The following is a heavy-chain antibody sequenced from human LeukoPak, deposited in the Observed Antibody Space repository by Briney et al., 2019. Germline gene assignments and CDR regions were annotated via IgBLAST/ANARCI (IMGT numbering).Heavy chain of an antibody. Sequence: PSETLSLTCTVSGGSITSRSYYWGWIRQPPGKGLEWIGSFYYGGSTHYNPSLKSRVTISVDTSKNRFSLKLSSVTAADTAVYYCARNFYFYDSSGYPIYYFDYWGQGTLVTVSS. CDR1: GGSITSRSYY. V-gene: IGHV4-39*07. D-gene: IGHD3-22*01. CDR2: FYYGGST. J-gene: IGHJ4*02. CDR3: ARNFYFYDSSGYPIYYFDY.